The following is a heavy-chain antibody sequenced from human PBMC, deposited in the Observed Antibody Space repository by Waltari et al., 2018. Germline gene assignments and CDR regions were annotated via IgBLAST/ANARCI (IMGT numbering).Heavy chain of an antibody. CDR1: GFTFVDYA. CDR2: INWNGGGP. D-gene: IGHD6-13*01. V-gene: IGHV3-9*01. CDR3: AKDRIAAAPYWHFDL. J-gene: IGHJ2*01. Sequence: EMQLVESGGGLVQPGRSLRLSCAASGFTFVDYAMHWVRQAPGKGLEWVAGINWNGGGPGYAYAVKGRFTISRDNVKNSLYLQINDLRAEDTAFYYCAKDRIAAAPYWHFDLWGRGTLVTVSS.